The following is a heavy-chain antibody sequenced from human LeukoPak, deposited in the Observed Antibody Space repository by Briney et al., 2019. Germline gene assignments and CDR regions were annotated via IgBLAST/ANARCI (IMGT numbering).Heavy chain of an antibody. J-gene: IGHJ4*02. V-gene: IGHV3-23*01. CDR1: GSTFSSYA. Sequence: GGSLRLSCTASGSTFSSYAMSWVRQPPGKGLEWVSLISGGGDSTYYADSVKGRFTISRDNSKNTLYLEMNNLRAEDTAVYYCGKDRNVYCSGGSCYTLWGQGTLVTVSS. CDR3: GKDRNVYCSGGSCYTL. CDR2: ISGGGDST. D-gene: IGHD2-15*01.